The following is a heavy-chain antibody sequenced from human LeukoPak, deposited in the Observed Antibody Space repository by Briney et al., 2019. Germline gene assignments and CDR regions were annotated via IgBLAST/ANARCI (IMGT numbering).Heavy chain of an antibody. V-gene: IGHV3-48*01. CDR1: GFLYSKYN. CDR2: ISSSSSTI. J-gene: IGHJ4*02. Sequence: GGSLRLPCAASGFLYSKYNMHCVRDATGEALEWVSYISSSSSTIFYADSVKGRFTISRENAKNSLYLQMNSLRAEDTAVYYCARGYSYGYFDYWGQGTLVTVSS. D-gene: IGHD5-18*01. CDR3: ARGYSYGYFDY.